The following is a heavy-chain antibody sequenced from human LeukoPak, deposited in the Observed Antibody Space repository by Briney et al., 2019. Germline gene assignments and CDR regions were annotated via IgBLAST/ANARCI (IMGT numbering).Heavy chain of an antibody. Sequence: ASVKVSCKASGYTFTSYYMHWVRQAPGQGLEWMGIINLSGGSTSYAQKFQGRVTMTRDTSTSTVYMELSSLRSEDTAVYYCAREARDPYFDWLSLIDPWGQGTLVTVSS. D-gene: IGHD3-9*01. V-gene: IGHV1-46*01. CDR3: AREARDPYFDWLSLIDP. CDR1: GYTFTSYY. CDR2: INLSGGST. J-gene: IGHJ5*02.